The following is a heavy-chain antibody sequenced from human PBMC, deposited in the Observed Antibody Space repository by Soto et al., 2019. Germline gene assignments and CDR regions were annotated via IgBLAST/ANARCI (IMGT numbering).Heavy chain of an antibody. CDR3: ARDRYLLRYLSLLGGMDV. CDR1: GFTFSSYG. Sequence: SLRLSCAASGFTFSSYGMHWVRQAPGKGLEWVAVIWYDGSNKYYADSVKGRFTISRDNSKNTLYLQMNSLRAEDTAVYYCARDRYLLRYLSLLGGMDVWGQGTTVTVSA. V-gene: IGHV3-33*01. CDR2: IWYDGSNK. J-gene: IGHJ6*01. D-gene: IGHD3-9*01.